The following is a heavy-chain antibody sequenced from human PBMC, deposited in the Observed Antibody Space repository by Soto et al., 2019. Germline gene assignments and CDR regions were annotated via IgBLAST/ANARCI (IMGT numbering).Heavy chain of an antibody. CDR1: GCSCTREH. Sequence: WETLPVTCTVSGCSCTREHWRCVRDASGKGLEWVGYIYYAGSTSYNPSLKSRVTISLDTSKSQFSLKLSSVTAADTAVYYCARAPNTYYDILTGFRANYYGMDVWGQGTTVS. J-gene: IGHJ6*02. V-gene: IGHV4-59*01. CDR3: ARAPNTYYDILTGFRANYYGMDV. CDR2: IYYAGST. D-gene: IGHD3-9*01.